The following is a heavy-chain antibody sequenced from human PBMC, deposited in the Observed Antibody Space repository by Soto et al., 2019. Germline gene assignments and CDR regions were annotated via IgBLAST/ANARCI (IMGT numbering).Heavy chain of an antibody. CDR3: ARTSCDFEYGDLCYYFDH. D-gene: IGHD4-17*01. CDR2: ISSDGNRR. CDR1: GFTFSSSA. J-gene: IGHJ4*02. V-gene: IGHV3-64*07. Sequence: EVQLVESGGGLVQPGGSLRLSCAASGFTFSSSAMHWVRQAPGEGLEYVSGISSDGNRRYYADSVRARFTISRDNSKSTICLRMERLRDDDMAVYFCARTSCDFEYGDLCYYFDHWGQGAFVTVSS.